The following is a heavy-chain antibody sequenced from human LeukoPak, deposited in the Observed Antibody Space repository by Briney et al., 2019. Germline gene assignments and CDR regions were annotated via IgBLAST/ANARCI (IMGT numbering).Heavy chain of an antibody. J-gene: IGHJ3*02. CDR3: AKDEEVVPAASAFDI. Sequence: PWETLRLSCAASGFPISSHRNAWGRQAPATGQGREAVISHDGSNKYYADSGRGRFTISRDNSKNTLYLQMYSLRAEDTAVYYCAKDEEVVPAASAFDIWGQGTMVTVSS. CDR2: ISHDGSNK. CDR1: GFPISSHR. V-gene: IGHV3-30*18. D-gene: IGHD2-2*01.